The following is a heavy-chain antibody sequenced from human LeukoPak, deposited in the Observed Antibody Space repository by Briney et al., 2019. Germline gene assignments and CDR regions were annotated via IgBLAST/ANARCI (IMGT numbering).Heavy chain of an antibody. CDR1: GGSISSYY. D-gene: IGHD3-3*02. V-gene: IGHV4-59*08. J-gene: IGHJ6*02. CDR2: IYYSGST. Sequence: SETLSLTCTVSGGSISSYYWSWIRQPPGKGLEWIGYIYYSGSTNYNPSLKSRVTISVDTSKNQFSLKLSSVTAADTAVYYCARGNFGNLYYYYYGMDVWGQGATVTVSS. CDR3: ARGNFGNLYYYYYGMDV.